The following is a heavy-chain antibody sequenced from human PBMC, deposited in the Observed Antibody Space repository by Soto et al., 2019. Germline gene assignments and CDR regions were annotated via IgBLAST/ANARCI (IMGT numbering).Heavy chain of an antibody. D-gene: IGHD2-8*02. J-gene: IGHJ3*02. Sequence: EVQLVESGGGLVKPGGSLRLSCAASGFTFSSYSMNWVRQAPGKGLEWVSSISSSSSYIYYADSVKGRFTISRDNAKNSLYLQMNSLRAEDTAVYYCAREVTGLFYCGPTGAFCIWGQGTMVTLSS. V-gene: IGHV3-21*01. CDR2: ISSSSSYI. CDR1: GFTFSSYS. CDR3: AREVTGLFYCGPTGAFCI.